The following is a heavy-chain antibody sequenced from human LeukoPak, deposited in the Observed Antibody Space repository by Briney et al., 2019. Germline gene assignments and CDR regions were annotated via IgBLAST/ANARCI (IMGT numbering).Heavy chain of an antibody. V-gene: IGHV3-9*01. Sequence: GGSLRLSCAASGFTFDDYAMHWVRQAPGKGLEWVSGISWNSGSIGYADSVKGQFTISRDNAKNSLYLQMNSLRAEDTALYYCAKDIGKYYDSSGYWEFDYWGQGTLVTVSS. D-gene: IGHD3-22*01. CDR3: AKDIGKYYDSSGYWEFDY. J-gene: IGHJ4*02. CDR2: ISWNSGSI. CDR1: GFTFDDYA.